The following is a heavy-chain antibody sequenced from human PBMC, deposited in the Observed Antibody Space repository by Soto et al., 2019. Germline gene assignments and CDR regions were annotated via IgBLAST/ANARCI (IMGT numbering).Heavy chain of an antibody. CDR3: ARRKQFLDYYYGMDV. D-gene: IGHD6-19*01. J-gene: IGHJ6*02. V-gene: IGHV3-30-3*01. Sequence: GGSLRLSCAASGFTFSSYAMHWVRQAPGKGLEWVAVISYDGSNKYYAESVKGRFTISRDNSKNTLYLQMNSLRAEDTAVYYCARRKQFLDYYYGMDVWGQGTTVTVSS. CDR1: GFTFSSYA. CDR2: ISYDGSNK.